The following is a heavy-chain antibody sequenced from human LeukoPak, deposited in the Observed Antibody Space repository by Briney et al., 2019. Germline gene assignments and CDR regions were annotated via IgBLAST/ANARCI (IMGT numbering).Heavy chain of an antibody. CDR3: ASLGRGSSGVLDY. J-gene: IGHJ4*02. D-gene: IGHD6-19*01. CDR2: IYTSGNT. V-gene: IGHV4-61*02. Sequence: PSETLSLTCIVSGGSISSGTYYWSWIRQPAGKGLEWIGRIYTSGNTNYNPSLKSRVTISVDTSKNQFSLKLRSVTAADTAVYYCASLGRGSSGVLDYWGQGALVTVSS. CDR1: GGSISSGTYY.